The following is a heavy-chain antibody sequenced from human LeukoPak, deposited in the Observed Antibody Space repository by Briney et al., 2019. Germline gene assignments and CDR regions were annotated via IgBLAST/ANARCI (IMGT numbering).Heavy chain of an antibody. D-gene: IGHD1-26*01. CDR1: GDSMYSSTYY. Sequence: PSETLSLTCTVSGDSMYSSTYYWGWVRQPPGKGLEWIGSIYYSGSTYYNPSLKSRVTISVDTSKNQFSLKLSSVTAADTAVYYCAHTSLSGSPDAFDIWGQGTMVTVSS. V-gene: IGHV4-39*01. J-gene: IGHJ3*02. CDR2: IYYSGST. CDR3: AHTSLSGSPDAFDI.